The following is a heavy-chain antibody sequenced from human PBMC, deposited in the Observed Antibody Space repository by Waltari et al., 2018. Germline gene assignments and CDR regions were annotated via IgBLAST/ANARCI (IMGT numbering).Heavy chain of an antibody. CDR3: ASGTGTTWYFDY. Sequence: QVQLVESGGGVVQPGRSLRLSCAASGFTFSSYGMQWVRQAPGKGLEWVAVIWYDGSNKYYADSVKGRFTISRDNSKNTLYLQMNSLRAEDTAVYYCASGTGTTWYFDYWGQGTLVTVSS. J-gene: IGHJ4*02. CDR2: IWYDGSNK. CDR1: GFTFSSYG. V-gene: IGHV3-33*01. D-gene: IGHD1-1*01.